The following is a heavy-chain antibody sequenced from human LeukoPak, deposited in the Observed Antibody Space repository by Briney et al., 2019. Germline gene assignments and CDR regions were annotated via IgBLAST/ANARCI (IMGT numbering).Heavy chain of an antibody. V-gene: IGHV3-33*06. D-gene: IGHD1-14*01. CDR2: IWDDGSNT. Sequence: GRSLRLSCAASGFTVSNYGMHWVRQAPGKGLEGLAVIWDDGSNTNYADSVRGRFTISRDTSKNTLYMQMNSLRAEDTAAYYCAKGDTTDPFDPWGQGTLVIVSS. CDR3: AKGDTTDPFDP. CDR1: GFTVSNYG. J-gene: IGHJ5*02.